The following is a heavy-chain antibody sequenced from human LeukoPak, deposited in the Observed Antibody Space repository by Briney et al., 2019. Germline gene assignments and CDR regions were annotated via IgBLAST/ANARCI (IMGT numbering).Heavy chain of an antibody. V-gene: IGHV3-21*01. CDR2: ISSSSSYI. CDR1: GFRFSNYG. J-gene: IGHJ4*02. Sequence: PGGSLRLSCTASGFRFSNYGMHWVRQAPGKGLEWVSSISSSSSYIYYADSVKGRFTISRDNAKNSLYLQMNSLRAEDTAVYYCARDALAAGYRLEWYYFDYWGQGTLVTVSS. D-gene: IGHD2-2*01. CDR3: ARDALAAGYRLEWYYFDY.